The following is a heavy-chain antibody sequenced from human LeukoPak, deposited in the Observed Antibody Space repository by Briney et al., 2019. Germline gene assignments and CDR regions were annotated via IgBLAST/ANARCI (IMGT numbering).Heavy chain of an antibody. V-gene: IGHV3-48*03. Sequence: GGSLRLICAASGFTFSSYEMNWVRQAPGKGLEWVSYISSSGTTMYYADSMKGRLTISRDNAEKSLFLQMNSLRAEDTAVYYCARYSGSYYSFHNWGQGTLVTVSS. D-gene: IGHD1-26*01. CDR3: ARYSGSYYSFHN. CDR2: ISSSGTTM. J-gene: IGHJ4*02. CDR1: GFTFSSYE.